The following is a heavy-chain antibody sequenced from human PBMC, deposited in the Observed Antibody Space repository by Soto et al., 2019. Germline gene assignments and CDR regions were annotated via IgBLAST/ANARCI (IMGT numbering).Heavy chain of an antibody. CDR1: GGSISSGGYY. D-gene: IGHD6-19*01. V-gene: IGHV4-31*03. CDR3: ARERVHSSGWYYDAFDI. J-gene: IGHJ3*02. CDR2: IYYSWST. Sequence: PSETLSLTCTVSGGSISSGGYYWSWIRQHPGKGLEWIGYIYYSWSTYYNPSLKSRITINPDTSKNQFSLQLNSVTPEDTAVYYCARERVHSSGWYYDAFDIWGQGTMVTVSS.